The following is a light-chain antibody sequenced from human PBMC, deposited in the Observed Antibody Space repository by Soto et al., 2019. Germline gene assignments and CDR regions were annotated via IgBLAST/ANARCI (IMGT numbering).Light chain of an antibody. J-gene: IGLJ1*01. CDR2: EGS. CDR3: CSYAGSSIFDV. V-gene: IGLV2-23*01. CDR1: SSDVGSYNL. Sequence: QSVLTQPASVSGSPGQSITISCTGTSSDVGSYNLVSWYQQHPGKAPKLMIYEGSKRPSGVSNRFSGSKSGNTASLTISGLQAEDEADYYCCSYAGSSIFDVFGTGTKGTVL.